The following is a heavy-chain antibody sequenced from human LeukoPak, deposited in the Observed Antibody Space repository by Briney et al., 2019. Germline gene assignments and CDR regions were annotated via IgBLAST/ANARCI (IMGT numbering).Heavy chain of an antibody. CDR1: GYTFTSYF. CDR2: INPTGGST. CDR3: ARVSPPGFSYGYFDS. J-gene: IGHJ4*02. V-gene: IGHV1-46*01. Sequence: ASVKVSCKASGYTFTSYFMNWVRQAPGQGLEWMGIINPTGGSTSYAQKFQGRLTMTRDTSTGTVYMDLSSLSSKDTAVYFCARVSPPGFSYGYFDSWGQGTLVTVSS. D-gene: IGHD5-18*01.